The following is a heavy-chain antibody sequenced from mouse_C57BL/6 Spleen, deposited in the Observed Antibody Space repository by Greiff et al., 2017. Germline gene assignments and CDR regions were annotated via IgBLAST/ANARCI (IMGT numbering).Heavy chain of an antibody. J-gene: IGHJ4*01. CDR2: IDPSDSET. CDR1: GYTFTSYW. CDR3: ARDGSSYGYAMDY. V-gene: IGHV1-52*01. D-gene: IGHD1-1*01. Sequence: QVQLQQPGAELVRPGSSVKLSCKASGYTFTSYWMHWVKQRPIQGLEWIGNIDPSDSETHYNPKFKDKATLTVDQSSSTSYMQLSSLTSDDSAVYYGARDGSSYGYAMDYWGQGTSVTVSS.